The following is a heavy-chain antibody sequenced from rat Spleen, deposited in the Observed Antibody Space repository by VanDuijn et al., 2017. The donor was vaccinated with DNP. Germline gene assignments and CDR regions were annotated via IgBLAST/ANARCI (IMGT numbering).Heavy chain of an antibody. V-gene: IGHV3-1*01. J-gene: IGHJ2*01. D-gene: IGHD1-2*01. CDR1: DYSITSNY. CDR3: ARGSECSYILFDY. CDR2: ISYSDSI. Sequence: EVQLQESGPGLVKPSQSLSLTCSVTDYSITSNYWGWVRKFPGNKMEWIGHISYSDSISYNPSLKSRISMTRDTSRNQFFLQLNSVTTEGTATCYSARGSECSYILFDYWGQGGMVTVSS.